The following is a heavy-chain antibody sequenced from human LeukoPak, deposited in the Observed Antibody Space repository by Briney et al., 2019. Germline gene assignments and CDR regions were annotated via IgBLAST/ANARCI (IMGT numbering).Heavy chain of an antibody. Sequence: PGGSLRLSCAPSGFTFSDYNMNWVRQAPGKGLEWVSYITGSGSTIFYADSVKGRFTISRDNVKNSLYLQMSSLRAEDTAVYYCARPTSSGWYSHWGQGAVVTVSS. V-gene: IGHV3-48*01. CDR3: ARPTSSGWYSH. D-gene: IGHD6-19*01. CDR1: GFTFSDYN. J-gene: IGHJ4*01. CDR2: ITGSGSTI.